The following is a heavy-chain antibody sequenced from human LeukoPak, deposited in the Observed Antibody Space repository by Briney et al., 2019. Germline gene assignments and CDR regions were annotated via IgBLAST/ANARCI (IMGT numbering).Heavy chain of an antibody. CDR1: GYTFTSYY. CDR3: ARVWNVAGNGGNQYYFDY. V-gene: IGHV1-46*01. J-gene: IGHJ4*02. D-gene: IGHD6-19*01. Sequence: ASVKVSCKASGYTFTSYYMHWERQAPGQGLEWMGIINPSGGSTSYAQKFQGRVTMTRDTSTSTVCKELSSLRSEDTAVYYCARVWNVAGNGGNQYYFDYWGQGTLVTVSS. CDR2: INPSGGST.